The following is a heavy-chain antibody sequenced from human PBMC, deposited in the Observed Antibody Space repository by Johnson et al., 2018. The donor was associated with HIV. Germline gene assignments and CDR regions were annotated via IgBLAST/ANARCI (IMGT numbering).Heavy chain of an antibody. Sequence: VQLVESGGGLVQPGGSLRLSCAASGFTFSSYWMSWVRQAPGKGLEWVSVIYSGGSTYYADSVKGRFTISRDNSKNTLYLQMNSLRAEDTAVYYCARGRYYDSSGYESGAFDIWGQGTMVTVSS. CDR3: ARGRYYDSSGYESGAFDI. J-gene: IGHJ3*02. CDR1: GFTFSSYW. CDR2: IYSGGST. V-gene: IGHV3-66*01. D-gene: IGHD3-22*01.